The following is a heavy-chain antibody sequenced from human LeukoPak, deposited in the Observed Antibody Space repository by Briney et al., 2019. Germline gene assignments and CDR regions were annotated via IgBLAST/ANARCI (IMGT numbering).Heavy chain of an antibody. CDR2: IYYSGST. V-gene: IGHV4-59*08. CDR3: ARLLWFGELACAFDI. D-gene: IGHD3-10*01. CDR1: GGSISSYY. Sequence: SETLSLTRTVSGGSISSYYWSWIRQPPGKGLEWIGYIYYSGSTNYNPSLKSRVTISVDTSKNQFSLKLSSVTAADTAVYYCARLLWFGELACAFDIWGQGTMVTVSS. J-gene: IGHJ3*02.